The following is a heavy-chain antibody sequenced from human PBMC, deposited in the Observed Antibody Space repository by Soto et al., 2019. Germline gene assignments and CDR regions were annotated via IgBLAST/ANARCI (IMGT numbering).Heavy chain of an antibody. CDR2: INHSGST. Sequence: XTLSLTSAVYGGSISGSYCSWIRQPPGKGLEWIGEINHSGSTNYNPSLKSRVTISVDTSKNQFSLKLSSVTAADTAVYYCARAPGYSSSWYYYYYGMDVWGQGTTVTVSS. CDR1: GGSISGSY. V-gene: IGHV4-34*01. J-gene: IGHJ6*02. D-gene: IGHD6-13*01. CDR3: ARAPGYSSSWYYYYYGMDV.